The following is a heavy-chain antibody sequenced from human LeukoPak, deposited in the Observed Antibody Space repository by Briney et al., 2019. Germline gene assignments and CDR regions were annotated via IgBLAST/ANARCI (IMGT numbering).Heavy chain of an antibody. CDR2: ISGNGGST. CDR1: GFTFSTYA. V-gene: IGHV3-23*01. CDR3: AKGSYFGSGRYYFDY. D-gene: IGHD3-10*01. J-gene: IGHJ4*02. Sequence: GGSLRLSCAASGFTFSTYAMSWVRQAPGKGLEWVSAISGNGGSTYYADSVKGRFTISRDNSKNTLYLQMDSLRAEDTAVYYCAKGSYFGSGRYYFDYWGQGTLVTVSS.